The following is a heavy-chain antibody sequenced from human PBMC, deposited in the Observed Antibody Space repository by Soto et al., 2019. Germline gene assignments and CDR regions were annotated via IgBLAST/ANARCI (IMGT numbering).Heavy chain of an antibody. D-gene: IGHD3-10*01. CDR2: IIPLFGTP. J-gene: IGHJ4*02. V-gene: IGHV1-69*01. CDR1: GGIFSTYA. CDR3: ARARDDYVTGNYYNRIDF. Sequence: QVQLVQSGAEVKKPGSSVKVSCKASGGIFSTYAISWLRQAPGQGLVWVGGIIPLFGTPNYAQRFQGRVTITADESTSTAYMELSRLRSENTAVYYCARARDDYVTGNYYNRIDFWGQGTLVTVAS.